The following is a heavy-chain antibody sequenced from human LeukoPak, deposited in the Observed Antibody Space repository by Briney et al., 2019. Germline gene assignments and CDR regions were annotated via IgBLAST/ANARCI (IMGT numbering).Heavy chain of an antibody. Sequence: ASVKVSCKVSGYTLTELSMHWVRQALGKGLEWMGGFDPEDGETIYAQKFQGRVTMTEDTSTDTAYMELSSLRSEDTAVYYCATECGYSGYDSCEDYWGQGTLVTVSS. D-gene: IGHD5-12*01. CDR1: GYTLTELS. CDR2: FDPEDGET. V-gene: IGHV1-24*01. CDR3: ATECGYSGYDSCEDY. J-gene: IGHJ4*02.